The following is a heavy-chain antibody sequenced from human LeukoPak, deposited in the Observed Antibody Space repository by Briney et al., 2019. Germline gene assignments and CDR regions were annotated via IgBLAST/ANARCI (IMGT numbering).Heavy chain of an antibody. Sequence: GGSLRLSCEASGFTFSNAWMSWVRQAPGKGLEWVGRIKSKTDGGTTDYAAPVRGRFTISRDDSKNTLYLQMNSLKTEDTAVYYCTTDCSGGSCYTSPYYGMDVWGQGTTVTVSS. V-gene: IGHV3-15*01. J-gene: IGHJ6*02. CDR1: GFTFSNAW. CDR2: IKSKTDGGTT. D-gene: IGHD2-15*01. CDR3: TTDCSGGSCYTSPYYGMDV.